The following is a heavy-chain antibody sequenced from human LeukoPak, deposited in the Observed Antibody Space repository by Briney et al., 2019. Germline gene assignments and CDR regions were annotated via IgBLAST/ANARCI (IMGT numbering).Heavy chain of an antibody. V-gene: IGHV4-4*03. CDR2: IFHSGTT. CDR3: TRENRPFCPFAY. CDR1: GGSIDITNY. J-gene: IGHJ4*02. D-gene: IGHD2/OR15-2a*01. Sequence: PPGTLCLTCGVSGGSIDITNYWSWVRQAPGRGLEWIGEIFHSGTTNYTPSLRSRVTMFLDRANNQFSLSLTSVTAADSAVYYCTRENRPFCPFAYWGQGVLVTVSS.